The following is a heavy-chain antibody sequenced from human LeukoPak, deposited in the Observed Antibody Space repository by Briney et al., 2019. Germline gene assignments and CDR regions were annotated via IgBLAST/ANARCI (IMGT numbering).Heavy chain of an antibody. CDR2: LHYSGSI. CDR3: ARSGGSTNWFDP. Sequence: SETRSLTCTVSGGSISNYYYSWIRQPPGKGLEWIGYLHYSGSINYNPSLKGRVTMPVDTSKNQFSLKLSSVTAADTAVYYCARSGGSTNWFDPWGQGTLVTVSS. D-gene: IGHD2-15*01. V-gene: IGHV4-59*01. J-gene: IGHJ5*02. CDR1: GGSISNYY.